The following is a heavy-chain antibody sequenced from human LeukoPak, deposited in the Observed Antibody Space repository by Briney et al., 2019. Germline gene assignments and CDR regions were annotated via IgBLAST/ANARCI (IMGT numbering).Heavy chain of an antibody. J-gene: IGHJ6*03. CDR2: INWNGGST. CDR3: AREPLVRSGYDYGYYYYYYMDV. V-gene: IGHV3-20*04. D-gene: IGHD5-12*01. CDR1: GFTFDDYG. Sequence: GGSLRLSCAASGFTFDDYGMSWVRQAPGKGLEWVSGINWNGGSTGYADSVKGRFTISRDNAKNSLYLQMNSLRAEDTALYYCAREPLVRSGYDYGYYYYYYMDVWGKGTTVTVSS.